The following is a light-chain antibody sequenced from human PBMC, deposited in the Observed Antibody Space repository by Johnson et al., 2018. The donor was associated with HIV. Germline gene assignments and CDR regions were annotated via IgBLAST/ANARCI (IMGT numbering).Light chain of an antibody. V-gene: IGLV1-51*01. Sequence: QSVLTQPPSVSAAPGQKVTISCSGSSSNIGNNSLSWFQQLPGTAPKLLIYDNNKRPSGLPDRFSGSKSGTSANLGITGLQTGDEADYYCGTWDSSLSAYVFGTGTKVTVL. CDR2: DNN. CDR1: SSNIGNNS. J-gene: IGLJ1*01. CDR3: GTWDSSLSAYV.